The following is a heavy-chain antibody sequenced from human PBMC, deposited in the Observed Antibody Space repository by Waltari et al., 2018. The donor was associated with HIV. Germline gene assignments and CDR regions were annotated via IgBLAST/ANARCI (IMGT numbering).Heavy chain of an antibody. CDR2: ISYDGSKK. J-gene: IGHJ4*02. CDR3: AKATGGESWAFDY. CDR1: GLIFSNYG. V-gene: IGHV3-30*18. D-gene: IGHD3-16*01. Sequence: QVQLVESGGGVVQPGRSVILPCAVSGLIFSNYGMHWVRQAPGKGLEWVAVISYDGSKKYYADSMKGRFTISRDNSRDTLYLQMNSLRADDAATYYCAKATGGESWAFDYWGQGTLVTVSS.